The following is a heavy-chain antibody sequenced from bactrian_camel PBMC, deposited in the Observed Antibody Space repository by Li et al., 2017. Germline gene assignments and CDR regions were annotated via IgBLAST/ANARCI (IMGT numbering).Heavy chain of an antibody. V-gene: IGHV3S10*01. Sequence: VQLVESGGGLVQPGGSLLLSCVASGFTIEGYGISWVRQAPGDQARWVGTINSDNSPHYRDSVKGRFTLSRNNGNNTVHLHLSGLKTEDTAMYYCEKGSLRGQGTQVTVS. CDR1: GFTIEGYG. J-gene: IGHJ4*01. D-gene: IGHD5*01. CDR2: INSDNSP.